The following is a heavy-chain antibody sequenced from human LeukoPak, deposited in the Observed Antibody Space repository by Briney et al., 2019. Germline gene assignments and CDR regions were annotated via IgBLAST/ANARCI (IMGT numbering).Heavy chain of an antibody. CDR1: GYTFTSNY. J-gene: IGHJ4*02. CDR2: NYPRDGST. Sequence: ASVKVSCKASGYTFTSNYIHWVRQAPGQGLEWMGMNYPRDGSTSYAQKFQGGVTVTRDTSTSTVHMELSGLRSEDTAVYYCARDQEGFDYWGQGTLVTVSS. CDR3: ARDQEGFDY. V-gene: IGHV1-46*01.